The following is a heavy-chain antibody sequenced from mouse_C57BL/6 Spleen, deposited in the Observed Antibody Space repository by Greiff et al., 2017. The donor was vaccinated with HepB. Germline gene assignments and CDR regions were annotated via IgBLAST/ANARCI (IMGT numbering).Heavy chain of an antibody. CDR1: GFTFSSYA. CDR2: ISDGGSYT. V-gene: IGHV5-4*01. D-gene: IGHD2-4*01. Sequence: EVHLVESGGGLVKPGGSLKLSCAASGFTFSSYAMSWVRQTPEKRLEWVATISDGGSYTYYPDNVKGRFTISRDNAKNNLYLQMSHLKSEDTAMYYCARDDLFDYYFDYWGQGTTLTVSS. CDR3: ARDDLFDYYFDY. J-gene: IGHJ2*01.